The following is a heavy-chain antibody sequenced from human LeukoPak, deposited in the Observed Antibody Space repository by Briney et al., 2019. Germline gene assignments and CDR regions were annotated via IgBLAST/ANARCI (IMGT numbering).Heavy chain of an antibody. Sequence: SETLSLTCTVSGGSISSYYWSWIRQPPGKALEWIGNIFYSGSTYYNPSLKSRVTISVDTSKNQFSLKLSSVTAADTAVYYCASRFRHYFDYWGQGTLVTVSS. CDR3: ASRFRHYFDY. D-gene: IGHD2-21*01. CDR1: GGSISSYY. J-gene: IGHJ4*02. V-gene: IGHV4-59*12. CDR2: IFYSGST.